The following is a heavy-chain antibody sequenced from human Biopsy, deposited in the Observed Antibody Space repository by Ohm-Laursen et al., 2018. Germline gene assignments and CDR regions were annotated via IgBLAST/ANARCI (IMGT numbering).Heavy chain of an antibody. J-gene: IGHJ4*02. Sequence: SETLSLTCTVYGESASSGSFYWTWIPQPTGQGLDYIGNNYDRGSTANYIPSLESRVTMSVDMPKNQFSMKLSSVTAAGTAIYYGARGMRSSGWPYFDAWGQGTLVTVSS. V-gene: IGHV4-61*01. CDR2: NYDRGST. CDR3: ARGMRSSGWPYFDA. CDR1: GESASSGSFY. D-gene: IGHD6-19*01.